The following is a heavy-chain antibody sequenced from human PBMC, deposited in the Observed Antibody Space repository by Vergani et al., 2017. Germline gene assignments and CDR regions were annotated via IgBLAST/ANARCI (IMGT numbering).Heavy chain of an antibody. CDR2: ISAYNGNT. Sequence: QVQLVQSGAEVKKPGASVKVSCKASGYTFTSYGISWVRQAPGQGLEWMGWISAYNGNTNYAQKLQGRVTITADKSTSTAYMELSSLRSEDTAVYYCARAPVAALWELYFDYWGQGTLVTVSS. V-gene: IGHV1-18*01. CDR3: ARAPVAALWELYFDY. CDR1: GYTFTSYG. D-gene: IGHD6-6*01. J-gene: IGHJ4*02.